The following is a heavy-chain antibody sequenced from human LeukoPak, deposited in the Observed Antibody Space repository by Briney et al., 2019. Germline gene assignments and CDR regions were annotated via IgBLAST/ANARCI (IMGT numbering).Heavy chain of an antibody. D-gene: IGHD4-17*01. J-gene: IGHJ6*02. CDR3: ARDYEDYGVVYYYGMDV. CDR2: ISAYNGNT. V-gene: IGHV1-18*01. Sequence: GASVKVSCTASGYTFTSYGISGVRQAPGQGLEWMGWISAYNGNTNYAQKLEGRVTMTTDTSTSTAYMELRSLRSDDTAVYYCARDYEDYGVVYYYGMDVWGQGTTVTVSS. CDR1: GYTFTSYG.